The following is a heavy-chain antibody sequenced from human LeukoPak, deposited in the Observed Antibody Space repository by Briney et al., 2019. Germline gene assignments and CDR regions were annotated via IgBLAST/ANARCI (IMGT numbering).Heavy chain of an antibody. D-gene: IGHD1-26*01. Sequence: GGSLRLSCAASGFTFSSYAMHWVRRAPGKGLEYVSAISSNGGSTYYASSVKGRFTISRDNSKNTLYLQMGSLRAEDMAVYYCARGIVGATLRTLDYWGQGTLVTVSS. CDR1: GFTFSSYA. CDR3: ARGIVGATLRTLDY. J-gene: IGHJ4*02. V-gene: IGHV3-64*01. CDR2: ISSNGGST.